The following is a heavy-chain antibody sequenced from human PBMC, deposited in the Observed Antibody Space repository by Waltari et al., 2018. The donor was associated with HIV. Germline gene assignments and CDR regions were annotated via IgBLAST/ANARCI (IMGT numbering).Heavy chain of an antibody. Sequence: QVQLVQSGAEVKKPGASVKVSCKVSGYTLTELSMHWVRQAPGKGLEWMGGSDPEDGETIYAQKFQGRVTMTEDTSTDTAYMELSSLRSEDTAVYYCATVTYYYDSSGYYDYFDYWGQGTLVTVSS. CDR2: SDPEDGET. CDR3: ATVTYYYDSSGYYDYFDY. CDR1: GYTLTELS. D-gene: IGHD3-22*01. V-gene: IGHV1-24*01. J-gene: IGHJ4*02.